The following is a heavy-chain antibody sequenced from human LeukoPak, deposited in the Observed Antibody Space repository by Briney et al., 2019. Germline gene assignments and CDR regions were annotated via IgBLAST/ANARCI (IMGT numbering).Heavy chain of an antibody. J-gene: IGHJ4*02. CDR1: GVSISSSEW. Sequence: PETLSLTCAVSGVSISSSEWWIWVRQPPGQGLEWIGEIHRGGRTRYNPSLKSRVTMSMDYSKNQFSLSVTSVTAADTAIYYCGKTDIYFNPIDYWGPGSLVTVSS. CDR2: IHRGGRT. D-gene: IGHD3-9*01. V-gene: IGHV4-4*03. CDR3: GKTDIYFNPIDY.